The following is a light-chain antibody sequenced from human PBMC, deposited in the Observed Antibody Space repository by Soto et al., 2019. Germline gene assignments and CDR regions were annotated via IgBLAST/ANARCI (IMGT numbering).Light chain of an antibody. J-gene: IGLJ3*02. V-gene: IGLV1-44*01. CDR2: SDS. Sequence: QSVLSQPPSASGTPGQRITISCSGSDSNIGSYIVNWYQQFPGTAPKIVIYSDSQRPSGVPDRFSGSKSGTSASLAISGLQSEDEADYYCTSWDDSLNAWVFGGGTKVTVL. CDR1: DSNIGSYI. CDR3: TSWDDSLNAWV.